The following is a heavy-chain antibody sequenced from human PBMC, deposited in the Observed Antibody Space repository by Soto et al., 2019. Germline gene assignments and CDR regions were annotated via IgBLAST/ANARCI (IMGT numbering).Heavy chain of an antibody. J-gene: IGHJ6*02. CDR1: GYTVSFYV. V-gene: IGHV3-30*02. CDR3: ARDLSIYGYYYGMDV. D-gene: IGHD6-6*01. Sequence: PAGSLGLCCVASGYTVSFYVVHGARQAPGKGLEWVAFIRSDGSNKYYADSVKGRFTISRDNSKNTLNLQMNSLRAEDTAVYYCARDLSIYGYYYGMDVWGQGTTVTVSS. CDR2: IRSDGSNK.